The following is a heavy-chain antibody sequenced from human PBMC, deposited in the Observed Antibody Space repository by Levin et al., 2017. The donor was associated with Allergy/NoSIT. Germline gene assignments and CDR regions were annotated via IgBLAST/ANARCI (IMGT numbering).Heavy chain of an antibody. CDR3: AYGRQYCTSTNCYWFDP. Sequence: SGPTLVKPTQTLTLTCTFSGFSLSTSGVGVGWIRQPPGKALEWLAIIYWDDDKRYSPSLKSRLTIIKDTSENQVVLIMTKMDPVDTATYYCAYGRQYCTSTNCYWFDPWGQGTLVTVSS. V-gene: IGHV2-5*02. D-gene: IGHD2-2*01. J-gene: IGHJ5*02. CDR2: IYWDDDK. CDR1: GFSLSTSGVG.